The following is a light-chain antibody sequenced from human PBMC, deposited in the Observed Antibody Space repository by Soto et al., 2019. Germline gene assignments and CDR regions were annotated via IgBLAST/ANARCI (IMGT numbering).Light chain of an antibody. J-gene: IGKJ1*01. V-gene: IGKV3-11*01. CDR3: QQRSNWPPGGT. CDR2: DAS. CDR1: QSVSSY. Sequence: EIVLTQSPATLSLSPGERATLSCRASQSVSSYLAWYQQKPGQAPRLLIYDASNRATGIPARFSGSGSGTDFTLTISSLEPEEFEVYYCQQRSNWPPGGTFGQGTKVEIK.